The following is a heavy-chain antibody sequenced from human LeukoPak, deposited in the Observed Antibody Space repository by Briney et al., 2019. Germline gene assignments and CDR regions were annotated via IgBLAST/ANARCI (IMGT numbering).Heavy chain of an antibody. J-gene: IGHJ4*02. CDR1: GDSIRTSSYY. Sequence: SETLSLTCTVSGDSIRTSSYYWGWIRQPPEKGLEWIGTIYYSGSTYYNVSLKSRVTISVDTSKNQFSLNLNSVTAADTAVYYCARLRSPGDFDYWGQGTLVTVSS. V-gene: IGHV4-39*07. D-gene: IGHD1-26*01. CDR2: IYYSGST. CDR3: ARLRSPGDFDY.